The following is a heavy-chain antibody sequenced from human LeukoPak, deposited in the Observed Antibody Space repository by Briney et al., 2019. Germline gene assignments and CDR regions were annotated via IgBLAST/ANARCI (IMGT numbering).Heavy chain of an antibody. CDR1: GDSISSGSYY. CDR2: IYTSGST. Sequence: SQTLSLTCTVSGDSISSGSYYWSWIRQPAGKGLEWIGRIYTSGSTHYNPSLKSRVTISVDTSKNQFSLNLNSVTAADTAVYYCARAVGSSESNWFDPWGQGTLATVSS. V-gene: IGHV4-61*02. J-gene: IGHJ5*02. D-gene: IGHD6-19*01. CDR3: ARAVGSSESNWFDP.